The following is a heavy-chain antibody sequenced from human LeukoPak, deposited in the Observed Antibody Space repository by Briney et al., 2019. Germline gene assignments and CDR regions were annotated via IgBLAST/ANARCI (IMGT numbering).Heavy chain of an antibody. Sequence: PSETLSLTCAVSGGSISSGGYSWSWIRQPPGKGLEWIGYIYHSGSTYYNPSLKSRVTISADRSKNQFSLKLSSVTAADTAVYYCARGGSSWRHLDYWGQGTLVTVSS. CDR3: ARGGSSWRHLDY. CDR1: GGSISSGGYS. D-gene: IGHD6-13*01. J-gene: IGHJ4*02. V-gene: IGHV4-30-2*01. CDR2: IYHSGST.